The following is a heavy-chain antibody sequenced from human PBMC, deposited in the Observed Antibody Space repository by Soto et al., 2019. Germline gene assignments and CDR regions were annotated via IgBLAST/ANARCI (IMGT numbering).Heavy chain of an antibody. V-gene: IGHV4-59*01. D-gene: IGHD6-13*01. CDR3: ARVRGSWYEGVYYYYMDV. CDR1: GGSISSYY. CDR2: IYYSGST. J-gene: IGHJ6*03. Sequence: SETLSLTCTVSGGSISSYYWSWIRQPPGKGLEWIGYIYYSGSTNYNPSLKSRVTISVDTSKNQFSLKLSSVTAADTAVYYCARVRGSWYEGVYYYYMDVWGKGTTVTVSS.